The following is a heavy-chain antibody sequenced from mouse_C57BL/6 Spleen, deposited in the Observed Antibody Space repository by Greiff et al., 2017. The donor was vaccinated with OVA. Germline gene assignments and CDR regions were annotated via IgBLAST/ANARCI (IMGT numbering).Heavy chain of an antibody. J-gene: IGHJ4*01. CDR1: GYAFSSSW. V-gene: IGHV1-82*01. CDR3: ARSGGFYYAMDY. CDR2: IYPGDGDT. D-gene: IGHD3-2*02. Sequence: QVQLKESGPELVKPGASVKISCKASGYAFSSSWMNWVKQRPGKGLEWIGRIYPGDGDTNYNGKLKGKATLTADKSSSTAYMQLSSLTSEDSAVYFCARSGGFYYAMDYWGQGTSVTVSS.